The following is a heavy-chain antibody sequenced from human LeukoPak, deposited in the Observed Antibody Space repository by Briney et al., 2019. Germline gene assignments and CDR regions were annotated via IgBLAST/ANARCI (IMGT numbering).Heavy chain of an antibody. CDR2: ICHSGST. D-gene: IGHD3-10*01. Sequence: NPSETLSLTCTVSGGSISSCYWSWIRQPPGKGLEWIGCICHSGSTNYNPSLKSRVTISVDTSKNQFSLKLSSVTAADTAVYYCARTMVRGVIAYWGQGTLVTVSS. J-gene: IGHJ4*02. V-gene: IGHV4-59*12. CDR3: ARTMVRGVIAY. CDR1: GGSISSCY.